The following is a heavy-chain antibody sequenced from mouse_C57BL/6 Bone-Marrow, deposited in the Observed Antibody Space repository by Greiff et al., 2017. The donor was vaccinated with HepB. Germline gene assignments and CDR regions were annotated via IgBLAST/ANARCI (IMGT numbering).Heavy chain of an antibody. CDR3: TRKVLLQAFAY. V-gene: IGHV1-15*01. J-gene: IGHJ3*01. CDR2: IDPETGGT. Sequence: VKVVESGAELVRPGASVTLSCKASGYTFTDYEMHWVKQAPVHGLEWIGAIDPETGGTAYNQKFKGKAILTADKSSSTAYMELRSLTSEDSAVYYCTRKVLLQAFAYWGQGTLVTVSA. D-gene: IGHD1-1*01. CDR1: GYTFTDYE.